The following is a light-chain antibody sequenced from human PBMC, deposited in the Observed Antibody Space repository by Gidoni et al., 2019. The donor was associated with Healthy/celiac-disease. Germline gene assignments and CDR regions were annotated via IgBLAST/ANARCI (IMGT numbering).Light chain of an antibody. V-gene: IGKV1-13*02. CDR2: DAS. Sequence: AIQLTQSPSSLSASVGDRVTITCRASQGISSALAWYQQKPGKAPKLLIYDASSLESGVPSRCSGSGAGTDFTRTISSLQPEDFATYYCQQFNSYPFFGGXTKVEIK. J-gene: IGKJ4*01. CDR3: QQFNSYPF. CDR1: QGISSA.